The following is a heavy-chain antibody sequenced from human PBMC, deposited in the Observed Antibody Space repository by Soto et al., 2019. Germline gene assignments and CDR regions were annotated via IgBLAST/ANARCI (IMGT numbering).Heavy chain of an antibody. D-gene: IGHD2-15*01. CDR1: GFTFSSYA. CDR3: AKDPVVVVAANPLDAFDI. CDR2: ISGSGGST. Sequence: GGSLRLSCAASGFTFSSYAMSWVRQAPGKGLEWVSAISGSGGSTYYADSVKGRFTISRDNSKNTLYPQMNSLRAEDTAVYYCAKDPVVVVAANPLDAFDIWGQGTMVTVS. V-gene: IGHV3-23*01. J-gene: IGHJ3*02.